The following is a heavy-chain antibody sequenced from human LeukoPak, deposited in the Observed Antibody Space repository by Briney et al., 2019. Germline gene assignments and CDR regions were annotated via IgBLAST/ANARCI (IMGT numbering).Heavy chain of an antibody. CDR3: ARGYFDTSGSSNPFDY. V-gene: IGHV4-4*09. Sequence: PSETLSLTSTVSGDSISGYYWCWIRQNPGRGLEWIAYIHSSGTTKYNPSLKSRVTMSVDTSKNQFSLRLTSVTAADTAVYFCARGYFDTSGSSNPFDYWGQGALVTVSS. J-gene: IGHJ4*02. CDR2: IHSSGTT. CDR1: GDSISGYY. D-gene: IGHD3-22*01.